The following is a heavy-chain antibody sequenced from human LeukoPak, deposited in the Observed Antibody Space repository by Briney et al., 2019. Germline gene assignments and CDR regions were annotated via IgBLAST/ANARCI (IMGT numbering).Heavy chain of an antibody. J-gene: IGHJ4*02. CDR3: AKDAPVNIVVVPAANS. V-gene: IGHV3-23*01. Sequence: GGSLRLSCAASGFTFSSYAMSWVRQAPGPGLERVSAISGSGGSTDYADSVKGRFTISSVNSKNTPYLQMNSLRAEDTAVYYCAKDAPVNIVVVPAANSWGQGTLVTVSS. CDR2: ISGSGGST. CDR1: GFTFSSYA. D-gene: IGHD2-2*01.